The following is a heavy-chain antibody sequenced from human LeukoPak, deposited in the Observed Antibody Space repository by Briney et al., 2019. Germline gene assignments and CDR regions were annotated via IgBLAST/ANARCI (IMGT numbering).Heavy chain of an antibody. CDR2: ISGSGGST. CDR1: GFTFSSFA. J-gene: IGHJ4*02. V-gene: IGHV3-23*01. D-gene: IGHD4-23*01. Sequence: GGSLRLSCAASGFTFSSFAMRWVRQAPGKGLEWVSAISGSGGSTYYADSVKGRFTISRDNSKNTLYLQMNSLRAEDTAVYYCAKDGHYGGMGHWGQGTLVTVSS. CDR3: AKDGHYGGMGH.